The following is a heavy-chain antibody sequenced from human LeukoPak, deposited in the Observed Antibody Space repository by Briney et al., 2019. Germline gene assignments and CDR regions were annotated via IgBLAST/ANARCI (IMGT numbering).Heavy chain of an antibody. D-gene: IGHD5-18*01. V-gene: IGHV3-23*01. CDR3: AKDSPRGYSYGNFDY. J-gene: IGHJ4*02. CDR1: GFTFRSYA. CDR2: ISGSGGST. Sequence: TGGSLRLSCAASGFTFRSYAMSWVRQAPGKGLEWASGISGSGGSTYYADSVKGRFTISRDNSKNTLYLQMDSLRAEDTAVYYCAKDSPRGYSYGNFDYWGQGTLVTASS.